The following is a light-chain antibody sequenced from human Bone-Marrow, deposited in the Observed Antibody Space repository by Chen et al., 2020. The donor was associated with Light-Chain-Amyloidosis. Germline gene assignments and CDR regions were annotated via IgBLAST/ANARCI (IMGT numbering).Light chain of an antibody. CDR2: DVY. V-gene: IGKV1-33*01. J-gene: IGKJ4*01. CDR1: QDISRF. CDR3: QQYDHFLS. Sequence: DIQMTQSPSSLSASVGDRVTITCQASQDISRFLNWYQQKPGKAPNLLIYDVYKLETGVPPRFSGSGSGKHFTLTITSLQPEGIATYYCQQYDHFLSFGGGTKVEVK.